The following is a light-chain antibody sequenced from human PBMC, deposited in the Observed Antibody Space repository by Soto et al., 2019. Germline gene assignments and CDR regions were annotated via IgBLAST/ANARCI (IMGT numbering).Light chain of an antibody. Sequence: EIVLTQSPATLSLSPGERASLSCRASQSVSNSYLAWYQQKPGQAPRLLSFGASNRATGIPDRFSGSGSGTDFTLTISRLEPEDFAVYYCQQYGTSPRTFGQGTKLEIK. J-gene: IGKJ2*02. V-gene: IGKV3-20*01. CDR2: GAS. CDR1: QSVSNSY. CDR3: QQYGTSPRT.